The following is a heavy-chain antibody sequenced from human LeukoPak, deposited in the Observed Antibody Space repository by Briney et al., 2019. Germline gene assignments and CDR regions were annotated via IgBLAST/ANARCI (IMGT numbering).Heavy chain of an antibody. CDR2: INQDGNEK. V-gene: IGHV3-7*01. CDR3: AREGPSHDY. CDR1: GFTFSAYW. Sequence: GGSLRLSCAASGFTFSAYWMAWVRQAPGKGLEGVANINQDGNEKYHVDSVQGRFTISRDNAKNSLYLQMDSLRLEDTAVHYCAREGPSHDYWGQGTLVTVSS. J-gene: IGHJ4*02.